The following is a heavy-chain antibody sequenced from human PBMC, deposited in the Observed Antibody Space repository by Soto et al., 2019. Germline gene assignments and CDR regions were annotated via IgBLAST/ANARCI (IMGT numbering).Heavy chain of an antibody. J-gene: IGHJ6*02. CDR2: IYYSGTT. Sequence: QLQLQESGPGLVKPSETLSLTCTVSGGSISSNSYYWAWIRQPPGKGLEWIGNIYYSGTTYYNPSPKSRVPISVATSKHQFSLKLSSVTAADPAVYYCARHKGGYYSGVDVWGQGTTVTVSS. CDR3: ARHKGGYYSGVDV. V-gene: IGHV4-39*01. D-gene: IGHD1-26*01. CDR1: GGSISSNSYY.